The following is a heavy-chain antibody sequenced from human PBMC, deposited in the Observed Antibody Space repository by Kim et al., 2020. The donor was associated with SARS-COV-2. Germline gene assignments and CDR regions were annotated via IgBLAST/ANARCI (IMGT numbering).Heavy chain of an antibody. CDR1: GGSISSSSYY. V-gene: IGHV4-39*07. CDR3: ARVWFGELLNQGWYFDL. Sequence: SETLSLTCTVSGGSISSSSYYWGWIRQPPGKGLEWIGSIYYSGSTYYNPSLKSRVTISVDTSKNQFSLKLSSVTAADTAVYYCARVWFGELLNQGWYFDLWGRGTLVTVSS. J-gene: IGHJ2*01. D-gene: IGHD3-10*01. CDR2: IYYSGST.